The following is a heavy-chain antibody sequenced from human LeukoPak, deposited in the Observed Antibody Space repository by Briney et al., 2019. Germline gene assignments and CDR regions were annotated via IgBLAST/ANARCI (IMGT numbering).Heavy chain of an antibody. Sequence: SQTLSLTCTVSGGSISSGGYYWSWIRQHPGKGLEWIGYIYYSGSTYYNPSLKSRVTISVDTSKNQFSLKLSSVTAADTAVYYCARESFQYYYGSGGSSFDYWGQGTLFTVSS. CDR2: IYYSGST. CDR1: GGSISSGGYY. CDR3: ARESFQYYYGSGGSSFDY. D-gene: IGHD3-10*01. V-gene: IGHV4-31*03. J-gene: IGHJ4*02.